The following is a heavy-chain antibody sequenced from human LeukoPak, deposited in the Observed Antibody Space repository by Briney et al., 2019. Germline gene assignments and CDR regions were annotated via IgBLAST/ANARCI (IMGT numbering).Heavy chain of an antibody. V-gene: IGHV3-7*01. CDR1: GFSFRSYW. CDR2: IKQDGSEK. Sequence: GGSLRLSCAATGFSFRSYWMNWVRQAPGKGLEWLAIIKQDGSEKHYKGSVKGRFTISRDNAKNSLHLQMNSPRAEDTAVYYCAGGSGYLITSWGQGTLVTVSS. J-gene: IGHJ5*02. CDR3: AGGSGYLITS. D-gene: IGHD3-9*01.